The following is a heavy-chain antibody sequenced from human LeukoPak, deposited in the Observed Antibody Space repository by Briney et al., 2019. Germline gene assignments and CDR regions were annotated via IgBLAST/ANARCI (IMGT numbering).Heavy chain of an antibody. V-gene: IGHV3-23*01. CDR3: AKRGNPAVGHHYLDV. D-gene: IGHD2-2*01. CDR1: GFTFSSYA. J-gene: IGHJ6*03. CDR2: ITLSGGNT. Sequence: PGGPLRLSCAASGFTFSSYAMSWVRQAPGKGLEWVSSITLSGGNTFYADSVMGRFTVSRDNSKNTLCLQMNSLSAEDTAVYYCAKRGNPAVGHHYLDVWGKGTTVSVSS.